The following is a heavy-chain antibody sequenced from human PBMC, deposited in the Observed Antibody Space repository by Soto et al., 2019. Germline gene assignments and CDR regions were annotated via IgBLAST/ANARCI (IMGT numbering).Heavy chain of an antibody. CDR1: GYSFTSYW. CDR3: ARHPTRRYSCSWYVGGEIDH. V-gene: IGHV5-51*01. Sequence: RGESLKISCKGSGYSFTSYWIGWVRQMPGKGLEWMGIIYPGDSDTRYSPSFQGHVTISADKSISTAYLQWSSLKASDTAMYYCARHPTRRYSCSWYVGGEIDHWCQGTLVTVSS. CDR2: IYPGDSDT. J-gene: IGHJ4*02. D-gene: IGHD6-13*01.